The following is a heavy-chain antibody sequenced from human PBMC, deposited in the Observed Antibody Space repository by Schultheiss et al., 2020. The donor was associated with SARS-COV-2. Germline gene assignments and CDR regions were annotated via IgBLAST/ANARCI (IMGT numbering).Heavy chain of an antibody. Sequence: GGSLRLSCRGSGYSFSIYWIAWVRQMPGKGLEWMGIIFPGDSDTRYSPSFQGQVTISADRSITTAYLQWGSLKASDTAIYYCARSETGISGWYDYWGQGTLVTVSS. CDR1: GYSFSIYW. CDR2: IFPGDSDT. D-gene: IGHD6-19*01. CDR3: ARSETGISGWYDY. V-gene: IGHV5-51*01. J-gene: IGHJ4*02.